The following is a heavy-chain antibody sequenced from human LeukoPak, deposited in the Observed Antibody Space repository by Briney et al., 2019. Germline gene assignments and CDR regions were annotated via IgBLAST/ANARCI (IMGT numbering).Heavy chain of an antibody. J-gene: IGHJ1*01. Sequence: GSSVTVSCKASGGMYSSYAITWVRQAPGQGLEWMGGILPMSGTANYAQNFQGRVTIARGESTSSAYMEMSSLRFDDTAVYYCATYGGNTAEYFQHWGQGTLVTVSS. D-gene: IGHD4-23*01. CDR2: ILPMSGTA. CDR1: GGMYSSYA. CDR3: ATYGGNTAEYFQH. V-gene: IGHV1-69*05.